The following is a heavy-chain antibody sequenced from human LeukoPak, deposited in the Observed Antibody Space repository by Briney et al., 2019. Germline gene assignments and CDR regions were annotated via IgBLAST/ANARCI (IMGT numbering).Heavy chain of an antibody. Sequence: GRSLRLSCAASGFTFSSYGMHWVRRAPGKGLEWVAVISYDGSNKYYADSVKGRFTISRDNSKNTLYLQMNSLTTEDTAVYYCAKAAVYTPFDDWGQGTLVTVSS. V-gene: IGHV3-30*18. CDR3: AKAAVYTPFDD. D-gene: IGHD2-8*01. CDR2: ISYDGSNK. CDR1: GFTFSSYG. J-gene: IGHJ4*02.